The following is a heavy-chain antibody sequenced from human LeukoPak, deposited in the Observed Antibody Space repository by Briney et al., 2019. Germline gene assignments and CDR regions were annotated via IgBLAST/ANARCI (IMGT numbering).Heavy chain of an antibody. D-gene: IGHD6-19*01. CDR1: GFTFSSYW. V-gene: IGHV3-7*01. J-gene: IGHJ4*02. Sequence: GGSLRLSCAASGFTFSSYWMSWVRQAPGKGLEWVANIKQDGSEKYYVDSVKGRFTISRDNAKNSLYLQMNSLRAEDTAVYYCARLQWLVYDYFDYWGQGTLVTVSS. CDR3: ARLQWLVYDYFDY. CDR2: IKQDGSEK.